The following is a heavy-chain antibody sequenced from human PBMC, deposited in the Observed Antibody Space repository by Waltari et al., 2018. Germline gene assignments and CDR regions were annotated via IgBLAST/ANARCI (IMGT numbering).Heavy chain of an antibody. CDR3: ARAFGSGSYAWFDS. CDR2: MYYRGSS. V-gene: IGHV4-39*01. Sequence: QLQLQESGPGLVRPSETLSLTCSVSGASLTIGNYSWGWIRQPPRKGLEWIGIMYYRGSSYSNPSLKSRVTISVDTSKNQFSLKLSSVAAADTAVYYCARAFGSGSYAWFDSWGQGTLVTVSS. D-gene: IGHD3-10*01. J-gene: IGHJ5*01. CDR1: GASLTIGNYS.